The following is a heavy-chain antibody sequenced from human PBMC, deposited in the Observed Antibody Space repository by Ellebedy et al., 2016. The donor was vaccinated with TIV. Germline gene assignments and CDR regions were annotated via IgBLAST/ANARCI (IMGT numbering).Heavy chain of an antibody. Sequence: AASVKVSCKASGYSFTDYYMHWVRQAPGQGLEWMGWINPNSGGTNYAQKFQGWVTMTRDTSISTAYMELSRLRSDDTAVYYCARDSQLDYYYYGMDVWGQGTTVTVSS. CDR3: ARDSQLDYYYYGMDV. V-gene: IGHV1-2*04. CDR1: GYSFTDYY. CDR2: INPNSGGT. J-gene: IGHJ6*02.